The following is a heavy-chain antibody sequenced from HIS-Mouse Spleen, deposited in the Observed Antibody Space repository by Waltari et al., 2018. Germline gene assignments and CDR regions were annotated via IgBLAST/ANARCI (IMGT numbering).Heavy chain of an antibody. Sequence: QLQLQESGPGLVKPSETLSLTCPVPGGSISSISYYRGWIRQPPGKGLEWIGSIYYSGSTYYNPSLKSRVTISVDTSKNQFSLKLSSVTAADTAVYYCAREIPYSSSWYDWYFDLWGRGTLVTVSS. CDR3: AREIPYSSSWYDWYFDL. CDR2: IYYSGST. V-gene: IGHV4-39*07. D-gene: IGHD6-13*01. J-gene: IGHJ2*01. CDR1: GGSISSISYY.